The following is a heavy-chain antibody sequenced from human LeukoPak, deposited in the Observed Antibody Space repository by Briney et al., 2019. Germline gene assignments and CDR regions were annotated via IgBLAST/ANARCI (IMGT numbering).Heavy chain of an antibody. Sequence: GGSLRLSCAASGFTVSSNYMSWVRQAPGKGLEWVSVIYSGGSTYYADSVKGRFTISRDNSKNTLYLQMNSLRAEDTAVYYCARDRKEWFGEFYFDYWGQGTLVTVSS. CDR2: IYSGGST. D-gene: IGHD3-10*01. J-gene: IGHJ4*02. CDR1: GFTVSSNY. V-gene: IGHV3-66*01. CDR3: ARDRKEWFGEFYFDY.